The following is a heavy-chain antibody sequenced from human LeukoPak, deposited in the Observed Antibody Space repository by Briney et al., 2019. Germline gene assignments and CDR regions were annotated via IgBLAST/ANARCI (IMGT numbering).Heavy chain of an antibody. D-gene: IGHD3-22*01. Sequence: ASVKVSCKASGYTFTAYYIHWVRQAPGQGLEWMGWISAYNGNTNYAQKLQGRVTMTTDTSTSTAYMELRSLRSDDTAVYYCARASYYYDSSGYYPPPDAFDIWGQGTMVTVSS. CDR3: ARASYYYDSSGYYPPPDAFDI. CDR2: ISAYNGNT. J-gene: IGHJ3*02. CDR1: GYTFTAYY. V-gene: IGHV1-18*04.